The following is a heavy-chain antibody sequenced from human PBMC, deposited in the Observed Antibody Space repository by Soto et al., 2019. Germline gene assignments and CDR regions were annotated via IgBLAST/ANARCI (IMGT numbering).Heavy chain of an antibody. D-gene: IGHD2-21*02. Sequence: QVQLVQSGAEVKKPGASVKVSCKASGDTFTDYYIHWVRQAPGQGLEWMGTVTPSGGHNTYPQHFLGRVTMTRDTSTSTLYMELTSLTSEDTPVYYCARGGHVVVVTAALDYWGQGTLVTVSS. CDR3: ARGGHVVVVTAALDY. CDR2: VTPSGGHN. J-gene: IGHJ4*02. CDR1: GDTFTDYY. V-gene: IGHV1-46*01.